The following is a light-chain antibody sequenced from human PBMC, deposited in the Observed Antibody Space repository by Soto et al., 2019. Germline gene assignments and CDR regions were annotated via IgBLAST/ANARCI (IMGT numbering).Light chain of an antibody. J-gene: IGKJ3*01. Sequence: DIQMTQSPSSLSASVGDRVTITCRASQSISSYLSWYQQKPGQAPKLLIYAASSLQSGVPSRFSGSGSGTDFTITISSLQPEDFAAYYCQQSYSTLLFTFGPGTKVDIK. CDR2: AAS. CDR3: QQSYSTLLFT. CDR1: QSISSY. V-gene: IGKV1-39*01.